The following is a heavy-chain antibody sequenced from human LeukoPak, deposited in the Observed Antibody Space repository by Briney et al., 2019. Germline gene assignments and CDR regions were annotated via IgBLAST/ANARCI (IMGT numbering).Heavy chain of an antibody. V-gene: IGHV1-69*02. CDR1: GYTFTAYY. J-gene: IGHJ5*02. CDR3: AGGGNSGQEGWFDP. CDR2: IIPILGIA. Sequence: RASVKVSCKASGYTFTAYYIHWVRQAPGQGPEWMGRIIPILGIANYAQKFQGRVTITADKSTSTAYMELSSLRSEDTAVYYCAGGGNSGQEGWFDPWGQGTLVTVSS. D-gene: IGHD4-23*01.